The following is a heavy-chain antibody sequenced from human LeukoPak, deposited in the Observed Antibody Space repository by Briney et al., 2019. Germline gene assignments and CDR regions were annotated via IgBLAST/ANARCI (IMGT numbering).Heavy chain of an antibody. V-gene: IGHV3-15*05. D-gene: IGHD2-15*01. CDR2: IKSNPDGGTT. CDR3: TTGGPHISGHPLDY. J-gene: IGHJ4*02. CDR1: GLTYRNAW. Sequence: GGSLRLSCVASGLTYRNAWMTWVRQAPGKGLEWVGRIKSNPDGGTTDFAASVKGRFFISRDDPKSTLSLQMNSLKIEDTAVYYCTTGGPHISGHPLDYWGQGIPVTVSS.